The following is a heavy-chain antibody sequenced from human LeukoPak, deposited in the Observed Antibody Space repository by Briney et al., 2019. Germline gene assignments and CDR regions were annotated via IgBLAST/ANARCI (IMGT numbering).Heavy chain of an antibody. Sequence: GGSLRLSCAASGFTFSSYWMHWVRQAPGKGLVWVSRINSDGSSTSYADSVKGRFTISRDNAKDTLYLQMNSLRAEDTAVYYCARAPMIVVASYFDYWGQGTLVTVSS. CDR1: GFTFSSYW. CDR3: ARAPMIVVASYFDY. J-gene: IGHJ4*02. D-gene: IGHD3-22*01. CDR2: INSDGSST. V-gene: IGHV3-74*01.